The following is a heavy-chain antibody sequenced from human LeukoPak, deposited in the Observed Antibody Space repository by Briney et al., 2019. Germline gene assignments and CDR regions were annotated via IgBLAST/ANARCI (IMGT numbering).Heavy chain of an antibody. J-gene: IGHJ4*02. V-gene: IGHV1-24*01. D-gene: IGHD3-3*01. Sequence: GASVKVSCKVSGCTVTEISIHWVRQRPGKGLEWMGGPDVENDQKVYAQQFQDRVTMSEDTSTDTAYMELSNLQSEDTAVYFCADFYTTSGFFYWGQGTLVTVSS. CDR3: ADFYTTSGFFY. CDR1: GCTVTEIS. CDR2: PDVENDQK.